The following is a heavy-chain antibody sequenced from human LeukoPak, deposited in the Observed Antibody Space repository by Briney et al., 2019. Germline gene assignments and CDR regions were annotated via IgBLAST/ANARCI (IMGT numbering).Heavy chain of an antibody. Sequence: ASVKVSCKASGYTFTNYVITWVRQAPGQGLEWMGWISEYNGNTNYAQKLQGRVTMTTDTSTSTAYMELRSLRSDETAVYYCARALSTTVATLGYWGQGTLVTVSS. CDR2: ISEYNGNT. D-gene: IGHD4-23*01. CDR1: GYTFTNYV. V-gene: IGHV1-18*01. CDR3: ARALSTTVATLGY. J-gene: IGHJ4*02.